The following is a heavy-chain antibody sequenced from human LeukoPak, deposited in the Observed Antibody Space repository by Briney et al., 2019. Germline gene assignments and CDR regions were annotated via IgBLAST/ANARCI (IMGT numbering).Heavy chain of an antibody. CDR1: GFTFSSYA. J-gene: IGHJ4*02. V-gene: IGHV3-23*01. D-gene: IGHD6-19*01. CDR3: AKDDGWYPLRGYFDY. Sequence: GGSLRLSCAASGFTFSSYAMSWVRQAPGKGLEWVSAISGSGGSTYYADSVKGRFTISRDNSKNTLYLQMNSLRAEVTAVYYCAKDDGWYPLRGYFDYWGQGTLVTVSS. CDR2: ISGSGGST.